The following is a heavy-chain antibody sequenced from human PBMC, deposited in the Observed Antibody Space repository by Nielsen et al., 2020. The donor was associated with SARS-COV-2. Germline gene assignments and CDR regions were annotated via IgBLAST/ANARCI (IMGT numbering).Heavy chain of an antibody. J-gene: IGHJ3*02. CDR3: ARVGMTSDAFDI. CDR1: GGSLSGFQ. CDR2: INHSGDT. V-gene: IGHV4-34*01. Sequence: SETLSLTCVVYGGSLSGFQWKWIRQPPGKGLEWIAQINHSGDTKHNPSLKSRVTISVDTSKNQFSLKLSSVTAADTAVYYCARVGMTSDAFDIWGQGTMVTVSS.